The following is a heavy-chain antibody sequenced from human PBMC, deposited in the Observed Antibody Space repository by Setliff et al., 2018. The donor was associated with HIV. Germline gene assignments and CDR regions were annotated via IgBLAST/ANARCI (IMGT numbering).Heavy chain of an antibody. CDR1: GFTFSTYA. J-gene: IGHJ6*03. Sequence: PGGSLRLSCAASGFTFSTYAMSWVRQAPGKGLEWVSGISGSGGSTYYADSVKGRFTISRDNSKNTLYLQMNSLRAEDTAVYYCARTYNYYMDVWGKGTTVTVSS. CDR3: ARTYNYYMDV. CDR2: ISGSGGST. V-gene: IGHV3-23*01.